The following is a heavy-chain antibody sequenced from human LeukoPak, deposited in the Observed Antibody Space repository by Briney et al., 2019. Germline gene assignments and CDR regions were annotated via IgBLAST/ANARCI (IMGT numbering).Heavy chain of an antibody. D-gene: IGHD1-20*01. CDR2: ISYDGSNK. V-gene: IGHV3-30-3*01. CDR3: ARENNCNDFPDFYY. J-gene: IGHJ4*02. Sequence: PGRSLSLSCAASGFTFSGYAMHWVRQAPGKGLEWVAVISYDGSNKYYADSVKGRFTISRDNSKNTLYLQMNSLRAEDTAVYYCARENNCNDFPDFYYWGQGTLVTVSS. CDR1: GFTFSGYA.